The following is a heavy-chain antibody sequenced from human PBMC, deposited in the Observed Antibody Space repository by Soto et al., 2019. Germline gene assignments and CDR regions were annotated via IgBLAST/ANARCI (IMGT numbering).Heavy chain of an antibody. J-gene: IGHJ4*02. CDR1: GDSMSSSNW. Sequence: QVQLQESGPGLLKPSGTLSLTCTVSGDSMSSSNWWNWVRQPPGKGLEWIGEAHHSGRSNYNPSLKSRVTITVDRSQNLFSLKLASVTAADTAVYYCVRSKATAMDYWGQGTLVTVSS. V-gene: IGHV4-4*02. CDR3: VRSKATAMDY. CDR2: AHHSGRS.